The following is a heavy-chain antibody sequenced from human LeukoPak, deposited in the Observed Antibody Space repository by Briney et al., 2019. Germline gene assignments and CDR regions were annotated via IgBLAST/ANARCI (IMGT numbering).Heavy chain of an antibody. Sequence: GGSLRLSCAASGFTFSSYSMNWVRQAPGKGLEWVANIKQDGSEKYYVDSVKGRFTISRDNAKNSLYLQMNSLRAEDTAVYYCARAGGDIVVVPAAMGSAFDIWGQGTMVTVSS. D-gene: IGHD2-2*01. CDR3: ARAGGDIVVVPAAMGSAFDI. CDR2: IKQDGSEK. V-gene: IGHV3-7*01. CDR1: GFTFSSYS. J-gene: IGHJ3*02.